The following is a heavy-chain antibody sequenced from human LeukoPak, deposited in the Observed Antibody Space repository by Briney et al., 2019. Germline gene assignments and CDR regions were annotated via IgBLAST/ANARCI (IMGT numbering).Heavy chain of an antibody. J-gene: IGHJ4*02. CDR2: ISGSGGST. CDR3: AKGVDSSGLYYFDY. V-gene: IGHV3-23*01. Sequence: GGSLRLSCAVSGFTFSSYAMSWVRQAPGKGLEWVSAISGSGGSTYYADSLKGRFTISRDNSKNTLYLQMNSLRAEDTALYYCAKGVDSSGLYYFDYWGQGTLVTVSS. D-gene: IGHD6-19*01. CDR1: GFTFSSYA.